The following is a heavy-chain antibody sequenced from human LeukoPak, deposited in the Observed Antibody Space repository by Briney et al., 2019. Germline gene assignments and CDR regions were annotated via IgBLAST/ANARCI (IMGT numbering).Heavy chain of an antibody. J-gene: IGHJ4*02. CDR2: IYHSGST. CDR3: ARDPIAVAGTGSFDY. D-gene: IGHD6-19*01. V-gene: IGHV4-4*02. Sequence: SETLSLTCAVSGGSISSSNWWSWVRQPPGKGLEWIGEIYHSGSTNYNSSLKSRVTISVDKSKNQFSLKLSSVTAADTAVYYCARDPIAVAGTGSFDYWGQGTLVTVSS. CDR1: GGSISSSNW.